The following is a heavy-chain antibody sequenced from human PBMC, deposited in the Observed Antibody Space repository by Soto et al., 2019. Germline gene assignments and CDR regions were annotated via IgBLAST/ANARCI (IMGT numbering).Heavy chain of an antibody. D-gene: IGHD3-3*01. J-gene: IGHJ6*02. V-gene: IGHV1-69*13. Sequence: SVKVSCKASGGTFSSYAISWVRQAPGQGLEWMGGIIPIFGTANYAQKFQGRVTITADESTSTAYMELSSLRSEDTAVHYCASHRYYDFWSGYYSPAYYYGMDVWGQGTTVTVSS. CDR1: GGTFSSYA. CDR3: ASHRYYDFWSGYYSPAYYYGMDV. CDR2: IIPIFGTA.